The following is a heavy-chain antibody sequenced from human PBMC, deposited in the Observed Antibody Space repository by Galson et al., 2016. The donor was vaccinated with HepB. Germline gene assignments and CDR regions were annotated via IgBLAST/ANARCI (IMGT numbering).Heavy chain of an antibody. CDR1: GFSFSSYS. D-gene: IGHD2-15*01. V-gene: IGHV3-33*08. J-gene: IGHJ6*02. Sequence: SLRLSCAASGFSFSSYSMNWVRQAPGKGLEWVAVIWYDATTKVYVDSVKGRFTISKDNFKNTLDLQMSSLRVEDTAVYYCGRDRGYCSDHSCYGHGGVDVWGQGTTVTVSS. CDR3: GRDRGYCSDHSCYGHGGVDV. CDR2: IWYDATTK.